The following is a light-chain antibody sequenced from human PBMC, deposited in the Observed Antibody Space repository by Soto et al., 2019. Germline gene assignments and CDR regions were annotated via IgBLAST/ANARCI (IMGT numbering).Light chain of an antibody. CDR2: DAS. CDR1: QSISRS. CDR3: QQYGNSPIT. Sequence: EIVLTQSPAILSVSPGERATLSCRASQSISRSLAWYQQKPGQAPRLLISDASTRATGIPARFSGSGSGTEFTLTISRLEPEDFAVYYCQQYGNSPITFGQGTRLEIK. J-gene: IGKJ5*01. V-gene: IGKV3-15*01.